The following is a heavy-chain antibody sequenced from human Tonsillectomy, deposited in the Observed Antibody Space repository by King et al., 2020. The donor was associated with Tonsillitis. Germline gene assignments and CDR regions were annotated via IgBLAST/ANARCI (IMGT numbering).Heavy chain of an antibody. CDR1: GYTFTSYD. CDR3: ARGPDPIVVVTAIRLYYFDY. J-gene: IGHJ4*02. CDR2: MNPNSGNT. Sequence: VQLVESGAEVKKPGASVKVSCKASGYTFTSYDINWVRQATGQGLEWMGWMNPNSGNTGYAQKFQGRVTMTRNTSISTAYMELSSLRSEDTAVYYCARGPDPIVVVTAIRLYYFDYWGQGTLVTVSS. D-gene: IGHD2-21*02. V-gene: IGHV1-8*01.